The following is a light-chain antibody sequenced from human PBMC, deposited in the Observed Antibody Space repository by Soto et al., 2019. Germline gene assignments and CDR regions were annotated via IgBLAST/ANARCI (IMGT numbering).Light chain of an antibody. V-gene: IGKV1-27*01. CDR3: QKYNNAPRT. J-gene: IGKJ1*01. Sequence: DIQMTQSPSSLSASVGDTVTITCRASQGISNYLAWYQQKPGQVPNLLIYAASTLQSGVPSRFSGSGSGTYFTLTISSLRPEDVATYYCQKYNNAPRTFGQGTNVEI. CDR2: AAS. CDR1: QGISNY.